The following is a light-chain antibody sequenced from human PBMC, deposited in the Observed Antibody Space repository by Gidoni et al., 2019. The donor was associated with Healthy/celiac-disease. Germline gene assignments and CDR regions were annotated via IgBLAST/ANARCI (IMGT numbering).Light chain of an antibody. J-gene: IGLJ2*01. V-gene: IGLV1-51*01. CDR2: DNN. Sequence: SALTPPPSVSPAPGHTVTISCSGSSYNIGNNYVACYQHHPGTAPKLLIYDNNKRPSWIPDRFSGSKTGTSATLGITGLQTGDEADDYCGTWDSSLSAVVFGGGTKLTVL. CDR1: SYNIGNNY. CDR3: GTWDSSLSAVV.